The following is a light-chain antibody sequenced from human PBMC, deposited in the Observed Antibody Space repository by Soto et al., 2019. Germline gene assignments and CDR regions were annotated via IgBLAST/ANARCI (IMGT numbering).Light chain of an antibody. CDR2: EVS. CDR1: SSDVGGYKY. J-gene: IGLJ1*01. CDR3: SSYAGSNNYV. Sequence: QSALTQPPSASGSPGQSVTISCTGTSSDVGGYKYVSWYQQHPGKAPKFMIYEVSKRPSGVPDCFSGSKSGNTASLTVSGLQAEDEADYFCSSYAGSNNYVFGTGTKLTVL. V-gene: IGLV2-8*01.